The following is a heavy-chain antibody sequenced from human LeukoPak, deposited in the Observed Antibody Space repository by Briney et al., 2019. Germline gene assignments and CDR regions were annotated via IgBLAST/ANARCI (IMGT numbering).Heavy chain of an antibody. D-gene: IGHD1-26*01. CDR3: AKDSKTYSGSYGVDY. J-gene: IGHJ4*02. Sequence: GGSLRLSCAASGFSFSTYAIHWVRQAPGKGLEYVSAISTDGSRTYYGNSVKGRFTISRDNSKNTVYLQMDSLRAEDMAVYYCAKDSKTYSGSYGVDYWGQGTLVTVSS. CDR1: GFSFSTYA. CDR2: ISTDGSRT. V-gene: IGHV3-64*01.